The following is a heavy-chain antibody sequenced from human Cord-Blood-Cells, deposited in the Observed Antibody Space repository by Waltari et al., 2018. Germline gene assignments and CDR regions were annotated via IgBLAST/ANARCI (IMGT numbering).Heavy chain of an antibody. Sequence: QLQLQESGPGLVKPSETLSLTCTVSGGSISSSSYYWGWIRQPPGKGLEWIGSIYYSGSTYYNPSLKSRVTSSVDTSKNQFSLKLSSVTAADTAVYYCARLPWGDGYEGYWGQGTLVTVSS. CDR1: GGSISSSSYY. CDR3: ARLPWGDGYEGY. J-gene: IGHJ4*02. CDR2: IYYSGST. V-gene: IGHV4-39*01. D-gene: IGHD5-12*01.